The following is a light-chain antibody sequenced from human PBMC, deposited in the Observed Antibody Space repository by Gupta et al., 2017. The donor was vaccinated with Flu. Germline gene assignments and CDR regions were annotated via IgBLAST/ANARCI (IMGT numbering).Light chain of an antibody. CDR3: QQSGSPPYMYS. CDR2: ETS. J-gene: IGKJ2*03. Sequence: EIVLTKSPGTLSLSPGERATISCRASQSISSRYLAWHQQKPGQAPRLLIYETSTRATGIPDRFSGKGSGTDFALTISRLEPEDFAVYSCQQSGSPPYMYSFGQGTKLEIK. V-gene: IGKV3-20*01. CDR1: QSISSRY.